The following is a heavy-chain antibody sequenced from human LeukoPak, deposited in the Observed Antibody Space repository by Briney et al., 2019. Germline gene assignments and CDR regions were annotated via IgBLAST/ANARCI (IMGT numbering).Heavy chain of an antibody. CDR2: MSSDGSNK. J-gene: IGHJ4*02. D-gene: IGHD3-22*01. CDR1: GFTFSSHA. CDR3: ARNHYDSSGYYFPLGY. Sequence: PGGSLRLSCAASGFTFSSHAMHWVRQAPGKGLEWVAVMSSDGSNKYYADSVKGRFTISRDNSKNTLYLQMNSLRDEDTAMYYCARNHYDSSGYYFPLGYWGQGTLVTVSS. V-gene: IGHV3-30*04.